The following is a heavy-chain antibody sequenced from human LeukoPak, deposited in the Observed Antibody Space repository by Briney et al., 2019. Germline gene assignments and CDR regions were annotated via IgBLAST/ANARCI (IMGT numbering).Heavy chain of an antibody. J-gene: IGHJ3*02. D-gene: IGHD3-3*01. CDR1: RFTFSSYA. V-gene: IGHV3-23*01. Sequence: GGSLRLSCAASRFTFSSYAVSWVRQAPGKGLEWVSTISGSGGGTYYADSVKGRFIISRDNSKNTLYLQMNSLRAENTAIYYCAKGLGVGIYEAFDIWGQGTMVTVSS. CDR3: AKGLGVGIYEAFDI. CDR2: ISGSGGGT.